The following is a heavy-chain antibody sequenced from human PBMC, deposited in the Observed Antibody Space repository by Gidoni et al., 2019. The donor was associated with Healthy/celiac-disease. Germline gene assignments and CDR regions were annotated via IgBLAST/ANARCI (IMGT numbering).Heavy chain of an antibody. CDR1: GGTSSSYA. CDR2: IIPIFGSA. V-gene: IGHV1-69*01. Sequence: QVQLVQSGAEVKKPGSSVKVSCKASGGTSSSYALSWVLQAPGQGREWMGGIIPIFGSANYAQKVQGRVTITADEPTSTAYMELSSLRSEDTAVYYCASPSGSYQLGAFDIWGQGTMVTVSS. D-gene: IGHD1-26*01. CDR3: ASPSGSYQLGAFDI. J-gene: IGHJ3*02.